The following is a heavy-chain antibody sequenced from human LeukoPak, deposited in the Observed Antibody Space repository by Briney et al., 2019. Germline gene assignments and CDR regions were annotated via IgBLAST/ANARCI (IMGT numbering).Heavy chain of an antibody. CDR2: IYYSGST. Sequence: SETLSLTCTVSGGSISSGGYYWSWIRQHPGEGLEWIGYIYYSGSTYYNPSLKSRVTISVDTSKNQFSLKLSSVTAADTAVYYCARAGSGYEYYFDYWGQGTLVTVSS. D-gene: IGHD5-12*01. CDR1: GGSISSGGYY. J-gene: IGHJ4*02. V-gene: IGHV4-31*03. CDR3: ARAGSGYEYYFDY.